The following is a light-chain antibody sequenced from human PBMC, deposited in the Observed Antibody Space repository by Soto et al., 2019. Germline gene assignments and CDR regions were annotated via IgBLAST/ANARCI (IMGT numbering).Light chain of an antibody. J-gene: IGLJ2*01. CDR3: QSYDNSLLAYV. CDR1: SSNIGAGFD. V-gene: IGLV1-40*01. Sequence: QSVLTQPPSVSGAPGQRLTISCAGTSSNIGAGFDVHWYQQLPGTAPKLLISANDDRPSGVPDRFSGSTSGTSASLAITGLQAEDAADYYCQSYDNSLLAYVFGGGTKLTVL. CDR2: AND.